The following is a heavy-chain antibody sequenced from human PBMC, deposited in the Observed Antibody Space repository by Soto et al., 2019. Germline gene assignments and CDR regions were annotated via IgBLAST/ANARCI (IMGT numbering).Heavy chain of an antibody. D-gene: IGHD6-13*01. Sequence: GASVKVSCKASGYTFTSYGISWVRQAPGQGLEWMGWISAYNGNTNYAQKLQGRVTMTTDTSTSTAYMELRSLRSDDTAVYYCARDHFSSSWSSGGWFDPWGQGTLVTVSS. V-gene: IGHV1-18*01. CDR1: GYTFTSYG. J-gene: IGHJ5*02. CDR2: ISAYNGNT. CDR3: ARDHFSSSWSSGGWFDP.